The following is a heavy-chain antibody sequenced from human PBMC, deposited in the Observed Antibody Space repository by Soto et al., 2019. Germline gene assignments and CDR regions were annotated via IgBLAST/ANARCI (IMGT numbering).Heavy chain of an antibody. Sequence: GGSLRLSCAASGFSFSNYAMNWVRQAPGKGLEWVSGISGGGGTYYADSVKGRFIISRDNSKNTVYLQMNSLRAEDTAFYYCAKDSISDRETFNFDSWGQGTLVSVSS. J-gene: IGHJ4*02. CDR3: AKDSISDRETFNFDS. CDR2: ISGGGGT. CDR1: GFSFSNYA. V-gene: IGHV3-23*01. D-gene: IGHD1-26*01.